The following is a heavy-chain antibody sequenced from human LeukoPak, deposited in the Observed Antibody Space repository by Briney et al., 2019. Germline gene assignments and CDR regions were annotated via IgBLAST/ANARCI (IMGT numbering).Heavy chain of an antibody. CDR2: IKQDGNEK. CDR1: GFTFSSYA. J-gene: IGHJ2*01. V-gene: IGHV3-7*03. CDR3: ARGGTWRGLQLNWYFDL. Sequence: GGSLRLSCAASGFTFSSYAMSWVRQVPGKGLEWVANIKQDGNEKYSVDSVKGRFTISRDNARHSLYLQMNSLRAEDTAVYYCARGGTWRGLQLNWYFDLWGRGALVTVSS. D-gene: IGHD1-1*01.